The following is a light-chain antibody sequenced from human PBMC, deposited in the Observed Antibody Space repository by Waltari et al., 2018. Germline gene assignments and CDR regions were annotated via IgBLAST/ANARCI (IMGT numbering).Light chain of an antibody. CDR2: DVT. V-gene: IGLV2-14*03. CDR3: VSFTTSSTYV. Sequence: QSALTQPTPVPGSPGQSIATSCTGTRSEVGGYTFVFWYQQHSGTVPKLLIYDVTNRPSGVSDRFSGSKSGNTASLTISGLQADDEADYYCVSFTTSSTYVFGTGTTVTVL. CDR1: RSEVGGYTF. J-gene: IGLJ1*01.